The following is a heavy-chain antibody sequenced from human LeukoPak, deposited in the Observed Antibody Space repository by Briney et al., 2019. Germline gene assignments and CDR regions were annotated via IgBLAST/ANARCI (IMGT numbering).Heavy chain of an antibody. CDR2: INWKGDVT. V-gene: IGHV3-20*04. CDR1: GFTYDDHG. J-gene: IGHJ6*02. CDR3: ARAGRGHTWDGAYSHQMDV. D-gene: IGHD2-15*01. Sequence: GGSLRLSCAASGFTYDDHGVSWVGQAPGKGPEWVSGINWKGDVTGYADSVKGRFTISRYNAKNSLYLQRESLRGEDTALYFCARAGRGHTWDGAYSHQMDVSGPGTTFTVSS.